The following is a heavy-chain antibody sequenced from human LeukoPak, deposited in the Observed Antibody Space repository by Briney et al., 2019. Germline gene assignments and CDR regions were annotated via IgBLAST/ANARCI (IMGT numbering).Heavy chain of an antibody. V-gene: IGHV3-53*01. Sequence: GGSLRLSCAASGFTVSNTYMSWVRQAPGKGLEWVSIIYSGGGTRYADSVKGRFTISRDNSRNTLYLQMNSLRAEDTALYYCARDNYDSSGFTWGQGTLVTLSS. CDR2: IYSGGGT. J-gene: IGHJ4*02. CDR1: GFTVSNTY. CDR3: ARDNYDSSGFT. D-gene: IGHD3-22*01.